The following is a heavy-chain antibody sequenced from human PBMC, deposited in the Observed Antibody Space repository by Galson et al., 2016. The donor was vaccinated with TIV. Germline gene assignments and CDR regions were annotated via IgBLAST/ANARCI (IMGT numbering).Heavy chain of an antibody. CDR3: AKRKNYGGDAFDL. Sequence: SLRLSCAASGFTLSDYGMNWVRQSPGKGLEWVSAITSSSKFIYYADSVKGRFSISRDNSKNTLYLQMNSLRAEDTAVYYCAKRKNYGGDAFDLWGQGTLVTVSS. V-gene: IGHV3-21*04. J-gene: IGHJ3*01. CDR2: ITSSSKFI. D-gene: IGHD4-23*01. CDR1: GFTLSDYG.